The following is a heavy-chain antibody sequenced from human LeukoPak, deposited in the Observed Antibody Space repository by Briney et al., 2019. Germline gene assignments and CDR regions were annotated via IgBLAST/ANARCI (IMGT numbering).Heavy chain of an antibody. Sequence: GSSVKVSCKASGGTFSSYAISWVRQAPGQGLEWMGRIIPIFGTANYAQKFQGRVTITTDESTSTAYMELSSLRSEDTAVYYCAKNRGYSYGYAFDVWGQGTMVTVSS. CDR3: AKNRGYSYGYAFDV. CDR2: IIPIFGTA. V-gene: IGHV1-69*05. CDR1: GGTFSSYA. D-gene: IGHD5-18*01. J-gene: IGHJ3*01.